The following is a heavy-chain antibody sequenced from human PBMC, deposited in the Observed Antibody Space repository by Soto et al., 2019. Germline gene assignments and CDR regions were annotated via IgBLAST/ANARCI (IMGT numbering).Heavy chain of an antibody. CDR2: SSIYNDNT. V-gene: IGHV1-18*01. J-gene: IGHJ5*02. Sequence: QIQLVQSGAEVKKPGASVKVSCKTSGYPFNSYNIDWVRQAPGQGFEWXGWSSIYNDNTDYAQKFQGRVTMTTDTXXXXXXXXXXXXXXXXXXXXXXXXXXXXXXXXXXXXFDPWGQGTLVTVSS. CDR3: XXXXXXXXXXXXXXFDP. CDR1: GYPFNSYN.